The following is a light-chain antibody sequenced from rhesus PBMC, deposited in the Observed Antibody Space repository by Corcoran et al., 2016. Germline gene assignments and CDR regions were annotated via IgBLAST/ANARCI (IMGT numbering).Light chain of an antibody. CDR1: QGISRY. Sequence: DIQMTQSPSSLSASVGDTVTITCRASQGISRYLNWFQQKPGKAPKLLIYDASSVESGVPSRLSCGGAGTDFTLTISSLQPEDFAAYYWLQHNSYPLTFGGGTKVEIK. V-gene: IGKV1-28*03. J-gene: IGKJ4*01. CDR3: LQHNSYPLT. CDR2: DAS.